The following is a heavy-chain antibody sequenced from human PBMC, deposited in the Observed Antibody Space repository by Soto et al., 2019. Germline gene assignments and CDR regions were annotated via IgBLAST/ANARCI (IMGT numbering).Heavy chain of an antibody. CDR1: GFTFSSYG. V-gene: IGHV3-23*01. D-gene: IGHD2-8*01. CDR2: ISGSGGST. CDR3: TIDLNGGILYPRGPRGYYYGMDV. Sequence: PGGSLRLSCAASGFTFSSYGMHWVRQAPGKGLEWVSAISGSGGSTYYADSVKGRFTISRDNSKNTLYLHMNSLRAEDTAVYYCTIDLNGGILYPRGPRGYYYGMDVWGQGTTVTVSS. J-gene: IGHJ6*02.